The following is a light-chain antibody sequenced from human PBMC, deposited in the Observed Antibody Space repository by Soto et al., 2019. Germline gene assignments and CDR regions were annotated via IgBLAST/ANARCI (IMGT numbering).Light chain of an antibody. CDR2: AAS. J-gene: IGKJ1*01. CDR1: QGISNY. CDR3: QKYNGVPWT. V-gene: IGKV1-27*01. Sequence: DIQMTQSPSYLSASVGDRVAITCRASQGISNYLAWYQQKPGKVPKLLIYAASTLQPGVPSRFSGSGSGTDFTLTISSLQPEDVANYYCQKYNGVPWTFGQGTKVEIK.